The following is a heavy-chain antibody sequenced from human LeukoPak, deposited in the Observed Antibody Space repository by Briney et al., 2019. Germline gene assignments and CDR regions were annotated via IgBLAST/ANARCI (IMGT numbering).Heavy chain of an antibody. J-gene: IGHJ6*02. D-gene: IGHD2-2*02. CDR1: VGSISSGNW. Sequence: SETLSLTCAVSVGSISSGNWWTWVRQSPGKGLEWIGEIYHNGTLNYNPSLKSRVTISADSFKNHFSLKLTSVTAADTAVYYCATAPILRGEGGEHYKYGMDVWGQGTRSSSP. CDR2: IYHNGTL. CDR3: ATAPILRGEGGEHYKYGMDV. V-gene: IGHV4-4*02.